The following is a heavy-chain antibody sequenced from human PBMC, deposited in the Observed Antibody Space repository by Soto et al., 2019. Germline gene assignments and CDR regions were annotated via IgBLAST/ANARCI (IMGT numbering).Heavy chain of an antibody. D-gene: IGHD3-10*01. CDR1: GFTFSSYA. Sequence: PGGSLRLSCAASGFTFSSYAMSWVRQAPGKGLEWVSAISGSGGSTYYADSVKGRFTISRDNSKNTLYPQMNSLRAEDTAVYYCAKDRSTYYLVPPFDPWGQGTLVTVSS. CDR2: ISGSGGST. CDR3: AKDRSTYYLVPPFDP. J-gene: IGHJ5*02. V-gene: IGHV3-23*01.